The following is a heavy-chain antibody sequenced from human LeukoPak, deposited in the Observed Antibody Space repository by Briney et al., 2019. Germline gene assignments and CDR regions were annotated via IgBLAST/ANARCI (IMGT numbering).Heavy chain of an antibody. J-gene: IGHJ3*02. CDR1: GFTFEYYA. CDR3: AKVKSRPWGSAFDGFDI. CDR2: VSRSGDNT. V-gene: IGHV3-23*01. D-gene: IGHD7-27*01. Sequence: PGGSLRLSCAASGFTFEYYAMSWVRQAPGKGLEWVSTVSRSGDNTYYADPVKGRFTISRDSLRKTLYMQMNSLRAEDTAVYYCAKVKSRPWGSAFDGFDIWGQGTMVTVSS.